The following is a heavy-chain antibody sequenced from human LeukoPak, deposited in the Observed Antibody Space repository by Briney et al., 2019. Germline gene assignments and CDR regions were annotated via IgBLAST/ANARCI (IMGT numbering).Heavy chain of an antibody. CDR2: IHFRGDT. CDR3: ARYASDGRTLEY. Sequence: PSETLSLTCTVSGGSINNYYWSWIRQPPGKGLEWIGYIHFRGDTSYSPSLKSRVTISVDTSKNHFSLKLTSVTAADTAVYYCARYASDGRTLEYWGQGTLVTVSS. CDR1: GGSINNYY. J-gene: IGHJ4*02. D-gene: IGHD5-24*01. V-gene: IGHV4-59*01.